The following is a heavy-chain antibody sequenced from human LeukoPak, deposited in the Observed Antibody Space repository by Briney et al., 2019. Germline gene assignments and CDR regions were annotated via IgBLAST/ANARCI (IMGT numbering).Heavy chain of an antibody. Sequence: GGSLRLSCAASGFTFSSYGMHWVRQAPGKGLEWVAVISYDGSNKYYADSVKGRFTISRDNSKNTLYLQMNSLRAEDTAVYYCARGSYGDSSDDAFDIWGQGTMVTVSS. D-gene: IGHD4-17*01. CDR1: GFTFSSYG. J-gene: IGHJ3*02. CDR3: ARGSYGDSSDDAFDI. V-gene: IGHV3-30*03. CDR2: ISYDGSNK.